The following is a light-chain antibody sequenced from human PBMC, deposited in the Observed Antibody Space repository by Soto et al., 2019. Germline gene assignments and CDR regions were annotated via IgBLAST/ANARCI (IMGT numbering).Light chain of an antibody. Sequence: EIVLTQSPGTLSLSPGESGTLSCRASQSLSSGFLAWYQQRPGQAPRLLIYAASSRATGIPYRFSGTGSGTDFTLTISRLEPEDFAVYYCQQFASLPRTFGQGTKVEIK. CDR2: AAS. CDR1: QSLSSGF. J-gene: IGKJ1*01. CDR3: QQFASLPRT. V-gene: IGKV3-20*01.